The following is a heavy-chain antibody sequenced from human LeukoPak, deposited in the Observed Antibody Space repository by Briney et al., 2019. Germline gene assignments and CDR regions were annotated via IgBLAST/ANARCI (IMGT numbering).Heavy chain of an antibody. J-gene: IGHJ4*02. Sequence: SETLSLTCTVSGGSISSGDYYWSWIRQPPGKGLEWIGYIYYSGSTYYNPSLKSRVTISVDTSKNQFSLKLSSVTAADTAVYYCARGHQVGMNFDYWGQGTLVTVSS. CDR3: ARGHQVGMNFDY. V-gene: IGHV4-30-4*01. D-gene: IGHD2-21*01. CDR1: GGSISSGDYY. CDR2: IYYSGST.